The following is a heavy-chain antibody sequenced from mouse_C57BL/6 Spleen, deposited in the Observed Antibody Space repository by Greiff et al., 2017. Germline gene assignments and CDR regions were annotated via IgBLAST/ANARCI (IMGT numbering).Heavy chain of an antibody. CDR1: GYTFTDYN. J-gene: IGHJ4*01. D-gene: IGHD1-1*01. V-gene: IGHV1-22*01. CDR2: INPNNGGT. CDR3: ARRPVTTVVAPYYAMDY. Sequence: VQLQQSGPELVKPGASVKMSCKASGYTFTDYNMHWVKQSHGKSLEWIGYINPNNGGTSYNQKFKGKATLTVNKSSSTAYMELRSLTSEDSAVYYCARRPVTTVVAPYYAMDYWGQGTSVTVSS.